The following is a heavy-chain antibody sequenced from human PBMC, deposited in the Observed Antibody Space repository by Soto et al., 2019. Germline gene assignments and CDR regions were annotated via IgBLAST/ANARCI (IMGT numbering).Heavy chain of an antibody. V-gene: IGHV4-39*01. CDR1: GGSISSSSYY. J-gene: IGHJ3*02. Sequence: SETLSLTCTVSGGSISSSSYYWGWIRQPPGKGLEWIGSIYYSGSTYYNPSLKSRVTISVDTSKNQFSLKLSSVTAADTAVYYCARRRSRQFSAHDYDSSGYYPGAFDIWGQGTMVTVSS. CDR3: ARRRSRQFSAHDYDSSGYYPGAFDI. D-gene: IGHD3-22*01. CDR2: IYYSGST.